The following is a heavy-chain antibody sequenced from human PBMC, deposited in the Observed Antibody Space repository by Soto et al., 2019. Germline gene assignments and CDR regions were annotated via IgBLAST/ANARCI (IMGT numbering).Heavy chain of an antibody. CDR1: GFTFSSYA. Sequence: EVQLLESGGGLVQPGGSLRLSCAASGFTFSSYAMSWVRQAPGKGLGWVSAISGSGGSTYYADSVKGRFTISRDNSKNTLYLQMNSLRAEDTAVYYCAKGTYSSSSGFDYWGQGTLVTVSS. J-gene: IGHJ4*02. V-gene: IGHV3-23*01. CDR3: AKGTYSSSSGFDY. CDR2: ISGSGGST. D-gene: IGHD6-6*01.